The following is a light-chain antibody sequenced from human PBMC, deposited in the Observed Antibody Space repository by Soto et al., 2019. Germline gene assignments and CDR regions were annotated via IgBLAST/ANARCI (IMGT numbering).Light chain of an antibody. V-gene: IGKV3-15*01. CDR3: QQYNNWPPWT. Sequence: EIVMTQSPATLSVSPGERATLSCRASQSVSSNLAWYQQKPGQAPRLLIYGASTRAPGIPARFSGSGSGTKFPLPIISLQSEDFAVYYCQQYNNWPPWTFGQGTKVEIK. CDR1: QSVSSN. J-gene: IGKJ1*01. CDR2: GAS.